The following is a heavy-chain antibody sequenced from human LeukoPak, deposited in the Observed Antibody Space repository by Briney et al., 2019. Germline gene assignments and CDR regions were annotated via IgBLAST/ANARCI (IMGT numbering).Heavy chain of an antibody. V-gene: IGHV1-18*04. CDR2: ISAYNGYT. CDR3: ARYPLSYSGNWHYYFDY. J-gene: IGHJ4*02. D-gene: IGHD6-13*01. CDR1: GYTFTSYG. Sequence: ASVKVSCKASGYTFTSYGISWVRQAPGQGLEWMGWISAYNGYTNYAQNLQDRVFMNTDTSTSTAYMELRSLRSDDTAVYYCARYPLSYSGNWHYYFDYWGQGTLVTVSS.